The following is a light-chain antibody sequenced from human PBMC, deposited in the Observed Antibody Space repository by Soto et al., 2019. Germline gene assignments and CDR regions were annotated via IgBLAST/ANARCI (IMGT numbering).Light chain of an antibody. CDR3: QQSNNYPWT. V-gene: IGKV1-5*03. J-gene: IGKJ1*01. CDR2: EAS. Sequence: DIQMTQSPSTLSTNVGDRVTITCRASQSIAFYLAWYQQKPGKAPKLLIYEASNLESGVPSRFSGSGFGTDFTLTIDSLQPDDFATYYCQQSNNYPWTFGQGTKVEIK. CDR1: QSIAFY.